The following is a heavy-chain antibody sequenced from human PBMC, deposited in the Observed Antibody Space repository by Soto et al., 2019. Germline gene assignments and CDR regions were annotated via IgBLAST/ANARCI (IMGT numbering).Heavy chain of an antibody. Sequence: QVQLVQSGAEVKKPGSSVKVSCKASGGTFSTYTITWVRQAPGQGLEWMGNIVPFLGIINYAQRSQGRVTFTADKSTSTSRAYRDLSSLRSEDTAVYYCARSGGDYRFEDAFDLWGQGTVVAVSS. V-gene: IGHV1-69*02. CDR1: GGTFSTYT. J-gene: IGHJ3*01. D-gene: IGHD4-17*01. CDR3: ARSGGDYRFEDAFDL. CDR2: IVPFLGII.